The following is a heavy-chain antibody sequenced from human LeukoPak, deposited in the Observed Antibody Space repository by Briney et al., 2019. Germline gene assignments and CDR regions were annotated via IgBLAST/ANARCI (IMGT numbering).Heavy chain of an antibody. V-gene: IGHV3-48*03. CDR1: GSTLTSYE. Sequence: SAGSLRLSCLASGSTLTSYEMSWVRQAPGKGLEWVSYIGSGGSPIYYADSVKGRFTISRDNAKNSLYLQMNSLRAEDTAVYYCARGWYYLWGQGTMVTVSS. J-gene: IGHJ3*01. CDR3: ARGWYYL. CDR2: IGSGGSPI. D-gene: IGHD3-10*01.